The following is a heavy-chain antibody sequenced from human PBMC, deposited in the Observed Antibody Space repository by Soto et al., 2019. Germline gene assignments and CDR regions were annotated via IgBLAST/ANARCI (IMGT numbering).Heavy chain of an antibody. V-gene: IGHV4-61*01. CDR2: IYYSGST. Sequence: PSETLSLTCTVSGDSVSSGSYYWSWIRQPPGKGLEWIGYIYYSGSTNYNPSLKSRVTMSIDTSKNQFSLKLSSVTAADTAVYYCARYFASWGRGILVTVSS. J-gene: IGHJ4*02. CDR3: ARYFAS. D-gene: IGHD2-8*01. CDR1: GDSVSSGSYY.